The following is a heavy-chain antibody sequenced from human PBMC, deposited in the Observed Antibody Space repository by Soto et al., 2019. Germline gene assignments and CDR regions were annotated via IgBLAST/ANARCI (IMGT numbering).Heavy chain of an antibody. CDR2: INAGNGNT. CDR3: ARDRYGDNYHGMDV. D-gene: IGHD4-17*01. J-gene: IGHJ6*02. CDR1: GYTFINNG. V-gene: IGHV1-3*01. Sequence: QVQLVQSGAEVKNPGASVKVSCRASGYTFINNGIHWVRQAPGQRLEWMGWINAGNGNTRHSQKFQGRVTITRDTPASTAYMELSSLTSEDTAVYYCARDRYGDNYHGMDVWGQGATVTVSS.